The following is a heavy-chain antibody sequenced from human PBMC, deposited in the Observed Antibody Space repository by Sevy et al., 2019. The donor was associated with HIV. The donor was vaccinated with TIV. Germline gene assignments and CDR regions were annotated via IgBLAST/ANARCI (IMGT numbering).Heavy chain of an antibody. D-gene: IGHD5-12*01. CDR3: AREGGYTDQGMDV. J-gene: IGHJ6*02. Sequence: GGSLRLSCAASGFSFNNYDMNWVRQAPGKGLEWFSYISSSSSHIYYADSVKGRFTISRDNANNSLSVQMNSLRAEDTAVYYCAREGGYTDQGMDVWGQGTTVTVSS. CDR2: ISSSSSHI. V-gene: IGHV3-48*01. CDR1: GFSFNNYD.